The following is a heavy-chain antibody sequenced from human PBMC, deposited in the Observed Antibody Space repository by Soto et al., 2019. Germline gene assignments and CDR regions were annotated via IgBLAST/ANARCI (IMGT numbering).Heavy chain of an antibody. J-gene: IGHJ4*02. CDR2: IYYTGST. CDR3: ARIEMASIK. CDR1: GSSISSGGYY. V-gene: IGHV4-31*03. Sequence: PSESLSLTCRVSGSSISSGGYYWSWLRQSPGKGLEWIGHIYYTGSTFYSPSLKSRLTISLDTSKNQFSLDPRSVTAADTAMYYCARIEMASIKWGRGTLVTVSS.